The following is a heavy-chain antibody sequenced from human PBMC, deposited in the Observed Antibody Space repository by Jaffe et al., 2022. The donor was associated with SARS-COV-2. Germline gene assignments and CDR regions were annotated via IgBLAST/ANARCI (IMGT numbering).Heavy chain of an antibody. Sequence: QVQLVQSGAEVKKPGASVKVSCKASGYTFTSYGISWVRQAPGQGLEWMGWISVYNGNTNYAQKLQGRVTMTTDTSTSTAYMELRSLRSDDTAVYYCARGPPTIFGVVNYYYYYGMDVWGQGTTVTVSS. J-gene: IGHJ6*02. CDR1: GYTFTSYG. CDR2: ISVYNGNT. CDR3: ARGPPTIFGVVNYYYYYGMDV. V-gene: IGHV1-18*01. D-gene: IGHD3-3*01.